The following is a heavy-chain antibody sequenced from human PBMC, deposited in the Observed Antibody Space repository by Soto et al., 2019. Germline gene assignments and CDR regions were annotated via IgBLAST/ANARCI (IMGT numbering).Heavy chain of an antibody. V-gene: IGHV3-23*01. CDR2: ISGNGRAT. D-gene: IGHD1-7*01. Sequence: GGSLRLSCAGSGFIFSNYVLNWVRQAPGSGLEWVSSISGNGRATYYADSVKSRFTISRDNSKDTVFLQMNSLTAEDTAVYFCAKERDNWNYFPADSWGQGTVVTVSS. CDR1: GFIFSNYV. J-gene: IGHJ4*02. CDR3: AKERDNWNYFPADS.